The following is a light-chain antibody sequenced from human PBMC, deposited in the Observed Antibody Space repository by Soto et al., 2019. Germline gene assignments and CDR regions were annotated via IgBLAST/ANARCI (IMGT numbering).Light chain of an antibody. J-gene: IGLJ1*01. Sequence: QSVLTQPASVSGSPGQSITISCTGTSSDVGGYKYVSWYQQHPGKAPKLMIYEVSNRPSGVSNRFSGSKSGNTASLTISGLQAEDEADYCCSSYTSSSTLDVFGTGTKLTVL. CDR2: EVS. CDR3: SSYTSSSTLDV. CDR1: SSDVGGYKY. V-gene: IGLV2-14*01.